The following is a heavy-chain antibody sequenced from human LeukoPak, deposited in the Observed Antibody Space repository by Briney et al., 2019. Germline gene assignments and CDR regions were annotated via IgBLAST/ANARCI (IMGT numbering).Heavy chain of an antibody. D-gene: IGHD6-13*01. J-gene: IGHJ4*02. V-gene: IGHV3-21*01. CDR3: ARGHGYSSSWDFYFDY. CDR1: GFTFSSYS. CDR2: ISSSSSYI. Sequence: GGSLRLSCAASGFTFSSYSMNWVRQAPGKGLEWVSSISSSSSYIYYADSVKGRFTISRDNAKNSLYLQMNSPRAEDTAVYYCARGHGYSSSWDFYFDYWGQGTLVTVSS.